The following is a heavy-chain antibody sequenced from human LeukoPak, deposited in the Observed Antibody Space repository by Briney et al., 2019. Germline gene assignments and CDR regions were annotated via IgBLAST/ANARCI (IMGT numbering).Heavy chain of an antibody. CDR2: ISYDGSNK. V-gene: IGHV3-30*18. CDR1: GFTFSSYG. D-gene: IGHD5-18*01. Sequence: GGSLRLSCAASGFTFSSYGMHWVRQAPGKGLEWVAVISYDGSNKYYADSVKGRFTISRDNSKNTLYLQMNSLRAEDTAVYYCAKEEEYSYGYGSPPPLVDYWGQGTLVTVSS. CDR3: AKEEEYSYGYGSPPPLVDY. J-gene: IGHJ4*02.